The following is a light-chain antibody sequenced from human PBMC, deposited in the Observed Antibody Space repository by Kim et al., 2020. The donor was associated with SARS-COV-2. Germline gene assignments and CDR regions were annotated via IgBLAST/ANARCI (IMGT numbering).Light chain of an antibody. Sequence: CGSPGERAALSGRASQSVSNNVAWYQQKPGQAPRLLIYGASTRATGIPARFSGSGSGTEFTLTISSLQSEDVAVYYCQQYNNWPYTFGQGTKLEI. CDR3: QQYNNWPYT. V-gene: IGKV3-15*01. CDR1: QSVSNN. CDR2: GAS. J-gene: IGKJ2*01.